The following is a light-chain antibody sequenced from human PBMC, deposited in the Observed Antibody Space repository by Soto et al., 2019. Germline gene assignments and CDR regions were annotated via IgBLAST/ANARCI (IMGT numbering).Light chain of an antibody. CDR1: QSVSIN. CDR3: QQYDKFPLT. V-gene: IGKV3-15*01. CDR2: GAS. Sequence: EIVMTQSPATLSVSPGERATLSCRASQSVSINLAWFQQKPGQAPRLLIYGASTRATGIPARFSGSGSETEFTLTISSLQPEDVATYYCQQYDKFPLTFGGGTKVEIK. J-gene: IGKJ4*01.